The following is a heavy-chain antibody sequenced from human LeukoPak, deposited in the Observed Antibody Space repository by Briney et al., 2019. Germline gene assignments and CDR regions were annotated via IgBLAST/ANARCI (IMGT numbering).Heavy chain of an antibody. CDR3: ARKVDTAMVQDFDY. CDR2: ISAYNGNT. V-gene: IGHV1-18*01. J-gene: IGHJ4*02. D-gene: IGHD5-18*01. Sequence: ASVKVSCXASGYTFTSYGISWVRQAPGQGLEWMAWISAYNGNTNYAQKLQGRVTMTTDTSTSTAYMELRSLRSDDTAVYYCARKVDTAMVQDFDYWGQGTLVTVSS. CDR1: GYTFTSYG.